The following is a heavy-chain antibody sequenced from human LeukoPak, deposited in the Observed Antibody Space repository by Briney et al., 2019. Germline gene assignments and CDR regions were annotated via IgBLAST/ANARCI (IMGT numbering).Heavy chain of an antibody. V-gene: IGHV4-59*08. D-gene: IGHD5-12*01. CDR3: ASSISGYDFDY. CDR2: IYYSGGT. J-gene: IGHJ4*02. Sequence: PSETLSLTCTVSGGSISSYYWSWIRQPPGKGLEWIGYIYYSGGTNYNPSLKSRVTISVDTSKNQFSLKLSSVTAADTAVYYCASSISGYDFDYWGQGTLVTVSS. CDR1: GGSISSYY.